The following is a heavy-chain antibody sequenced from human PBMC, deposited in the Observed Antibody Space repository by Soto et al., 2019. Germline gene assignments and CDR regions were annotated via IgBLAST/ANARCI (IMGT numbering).Heavy chain of an antibody. J-gene: IGHJ3*02. CDR1: GYTFTSYY. Sequence: ASVKVSCKASGYTFTSYYMHWVRQAPGQGLEWMGIINPSGGSTSYAQKFQGRVTMTRDTSTSTVYMELSSLRSEDTAVYYCARDEITYTVTNAFDIWGQGTMVTVS. V-gene: IGHV1-46*01. CDR3: ARDEITYTVTNAFDI. CDR2: INPSGGST. D-gene: IGHD4-17*01.